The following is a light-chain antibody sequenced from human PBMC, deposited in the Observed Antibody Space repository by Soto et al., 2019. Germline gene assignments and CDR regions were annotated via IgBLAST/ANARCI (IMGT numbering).Light chain of an antibody. Sequence: QSVLTQPRSVSGSPGQSVTISCTGTSSDVGGHNYVSLYQQYPGKAPKLLLSSVSKRPSGVPDRFSGSKSGNTASLTISGLQAEDEADYYCCSYAGSYTYVFGTGTKV. J-gene: IGLJ1*01. CDR3: CSYAGSYTYV. CDR2: SVS. CDR1: SSDVGGHNY. V-gene: IGLV2-11*01.